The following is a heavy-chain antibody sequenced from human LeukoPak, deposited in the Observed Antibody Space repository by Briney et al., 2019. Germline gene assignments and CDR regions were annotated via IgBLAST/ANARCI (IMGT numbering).Heavy chain of an antibody. CDR3: ASSTIFGVVTAFDY. D-gene: IGHD3-3*01. CDR1: GGSISSGGYS. CDR2: IYHSGST. J-gene: IGHJ4*02. V-gene: IGHV4-30-2*01. Sequence: SQTLSLTCAVSGGSISSGGYSWTWIRQPPGKGLEWIGYIYHSGSTYYNPSLKSRVTISVDRSKNQFSLKLSSVTAADTAVYYCASSTIFGVVTAFDYWGQGTLVTVSS.